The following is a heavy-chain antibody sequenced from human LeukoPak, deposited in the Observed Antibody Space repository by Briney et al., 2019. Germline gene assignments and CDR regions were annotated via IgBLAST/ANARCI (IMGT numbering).Heavy chain of an antibody. CDR1: GLTFSSYW. D-gene: IGHD3-22*01. V-gene: IGHV3-74*01. Sequence: GGSLTLSCAASGLTFSSYWIHWVRQAPGKGLVWVSRINSDGSNTRYADFVKGPITISKDNARNTLYLQMNSLRAEDTGVYYCARVRLDYYDSRWFDPWGEGTLVTVSS. CDR2: INSDGSNT. J-gene: IGHJ5*02. CDR3: ARVRLDYYDSRWFDP.